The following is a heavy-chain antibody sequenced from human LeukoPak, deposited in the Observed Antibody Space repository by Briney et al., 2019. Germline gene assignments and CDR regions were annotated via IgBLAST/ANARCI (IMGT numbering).Heavy chain of an antibody. D-gene: IGHD2-15*01. CDR3: ARSSRVAATVTLDY. Sequence: GASVKVSRKASGGTFSSYAISWVRQAPGQGLEWMGGIIPIFGTANYAQKFQGRVTITADESTSTAYMELSSLRSEDTAVYYCARSSRVAATVTLDYWGQGTLVTVSS. CDR2: IIPIFGTA. V-gene: IGHV1-69*01. CDR1: GGTFSSYA. J-gene: IGHJ4*02.